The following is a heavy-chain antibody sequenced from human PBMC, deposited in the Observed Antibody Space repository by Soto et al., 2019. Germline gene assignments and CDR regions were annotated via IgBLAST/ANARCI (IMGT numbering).Heavy chain of an antibody. CDR3: ARLSSSWYGDAFDI. D-gene: IGHD6-13*01. Sequence: QVQLQESGPGLVKPSETLSLTCTVSGGSISSYYWSWIRQPPGKGLEWIGYIYYSGNTNYNPSLKSRVTISVDTSKNQFSLKLSSVTAADTAVYYCARLSSSWYGDAFDIWGQGTMVTVSS. V-gene: IGHV4-59*08. J-gene: IGHJ3*02. CDR1: GGSISSYY. CDR2: IYYSGNT.